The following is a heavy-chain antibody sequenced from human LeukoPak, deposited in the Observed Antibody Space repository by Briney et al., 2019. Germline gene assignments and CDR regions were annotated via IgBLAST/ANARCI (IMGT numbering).Heavy chain of an antibody. D-gene: IGHD3-22*01. Sequence: SQTLSLTCSVSGASISTSGHYWSWIRQHPGKGLDWIGYIYYSGDTHYNASLRSRVSISVDTSQSQFSLKLSSVTAADTAVYYCARVLNYYDNSGYFYFFDYWGQGTPVTVSS. CDR2: IYYSGDT. CDR3: ARVLNYYDNSGYFYFFDY. CDR1: GASISTSGHY. V-gene: IGHV4-31*03. J-gene: IGHJ4*02.